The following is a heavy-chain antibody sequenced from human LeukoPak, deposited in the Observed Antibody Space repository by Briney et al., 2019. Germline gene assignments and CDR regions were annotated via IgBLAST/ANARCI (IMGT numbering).Heavy chain of an antibody. V-gene: IGHV4-34*01. CDR2: INHSGST. CDR1: GGSISSNY. J-gene: IGHJ4*02. CDR3: ATGGDGPFDY. D-gene: IGHD2-21*02. Sequence: PSETLSLTCTVSGGSISSNYWSWIRQPPGKGLEWIGEINHSGSTNYNPSLKSRVTISVDTSKNQFSLKLSSVTAADTAVYYCATGGDGPFDYWGQGTLVTVSS.